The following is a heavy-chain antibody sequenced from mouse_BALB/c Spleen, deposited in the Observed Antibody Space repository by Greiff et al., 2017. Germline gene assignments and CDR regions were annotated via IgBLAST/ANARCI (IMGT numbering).Heavy chain of an antibody. CDR3: ARHYYGLDY. V-gene: IGHV4-1*02. CDR1: GFDFSRYW. J-gene: IGHJ2*01. CDR2: INPDSSTI. Sequence: EVKVVESGGGLVQPGGSLKLSCAASGFDFSRYWMSWVRQAPGKGLEWIGEINPDSSTINYTPSLKDKFIISRDNAKNTLYLQMSKVRSEDTALYYCARHYYGLDYWGQGTTLTVSS. D-gene: IGHD1-2*01.